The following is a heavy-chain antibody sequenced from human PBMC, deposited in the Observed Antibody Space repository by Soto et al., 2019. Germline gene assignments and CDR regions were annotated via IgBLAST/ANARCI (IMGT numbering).Heavy chain of an antibody. CDR2: IYYSGST. CDR3: AGIARLGPYYYGMDV. D-gene: IGHD6-13*01. Sequence: XATLSLTGTVSGGALSSGSYYWSWIRQPPGKGLEWIGYIYYSGSTNYNPSLKSRVTISVDTSKNQFSLKLSSVTAADTAVYYCAGIARLGPYYYGMDVWGQGTTVTFSS. CDR1: GGALSSGSYY. J-gene: IGHJ6*02. V-gene: IGHV4-61*01.